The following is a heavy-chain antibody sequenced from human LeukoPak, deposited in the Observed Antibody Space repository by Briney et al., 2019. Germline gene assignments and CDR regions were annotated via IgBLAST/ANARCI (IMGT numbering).Heavy chain of an antibody. CDR2: IYYSGST. V-gene: IGHV4-59*01. CDR1: GGSISSYY. J-gene: IGHJ4*02. CDR3: ARGIYSGYDRSFDC. Sequence: SETLSLTCTVSGGSISSYYWSWIRQPPGKGLEWIGYIYYSGSTNYNPSLKSRVTISVDTSKNQFSLNLSSVTAADTAVYYCARGIYSGYDRSFDCWGQGTLVTASS. D-gene: IGHD5-12*01.